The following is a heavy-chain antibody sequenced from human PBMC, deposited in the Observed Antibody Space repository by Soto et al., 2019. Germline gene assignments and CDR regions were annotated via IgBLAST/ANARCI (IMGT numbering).Heavy chain of an antibody. D-gene: IGHD4-17*01. V-gene: IGHV4-34*01. CDR3: ARETYGDYVGYFDP. CDR1: GGAFSGYY. Sequence: SESLSLSCAVQGGAFSGYYWDCIRQPPRKGLGSIGEVKHGGTSNYNPSLKSRVIISVDRSKNQFSLKVRSVTAADTAVYSCARETYGDYVGYFDPWGQG. CDR2: VKHGGTS. J-gene: IGHJ5*02.